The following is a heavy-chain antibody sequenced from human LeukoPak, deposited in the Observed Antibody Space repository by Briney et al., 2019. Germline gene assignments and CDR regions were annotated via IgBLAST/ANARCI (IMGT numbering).Heavy chain of an antibody. CDR2: IWYDGSSK. Sequence: GGSLRLSCAASGFTFSSYGMHWVRQAPGKGLEWVAVIWYDGSSKYHADSVKGRFTISRDNSKNTLYLQMSSLRAEDTAVYYCARDDCSRSSCAYYYYAMDVWGQGTTVTVSS. CDR3: ARDDCSRSSCAYYYYAMDV. CDR1: GFTFSSYG. J-gene: IGHJ6*02. D-gene: IGHD2-2*01. V-gene: IGHV3-33*01.